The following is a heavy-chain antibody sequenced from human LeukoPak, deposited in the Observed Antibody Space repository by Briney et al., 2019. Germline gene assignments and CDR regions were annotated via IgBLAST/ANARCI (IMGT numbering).Heavy chain of an antibody. CDR1: GFTFSSYG. V-gene: IGHV3-30*02. CDR2: IRYDGSNK. Sequence: GGSLRLSCAASGFTFSSYGMHWVRQAPGKGLEWVAFIRYDGSNKYYADSVRGRFTISRDNSKNTLYLQMNSLRAEDTAVYYCAKGRGYSYAHDAFDIWGQGTMVTVSS. CDR3: AKGRGYSYAHDAFDI. D-gene: IGHD5-18*01. J-gene: IGHJ3*02.